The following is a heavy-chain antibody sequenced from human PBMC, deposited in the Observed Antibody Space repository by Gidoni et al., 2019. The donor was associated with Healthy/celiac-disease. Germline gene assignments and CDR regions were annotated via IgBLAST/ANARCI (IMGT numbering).Heavy chain of an antibody. CDR2: IYHSGST. J-gene: IGHJ3*02. Sequence: QVQLQESGPGLVKPSGTLSLTCAVSGGSISSSNWWSWVRQPPGKGREWIGEIYHSGSTNYNPSLKSRVTISVDKSKNQFSLKLSSVTAADTAVYYCAGETLRITMIVAGGAAFDIWGQGTMARLF. V-gene: IGHV4-4*02. CDR1: GGSISSSNW. CDR3: AGETLRITMIVAGGAAFDI. D-gene: IGHD3-22*01.